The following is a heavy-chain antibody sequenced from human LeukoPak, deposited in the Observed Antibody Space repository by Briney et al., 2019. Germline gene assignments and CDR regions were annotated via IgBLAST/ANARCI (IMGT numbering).Heavy chain of an antibody. J-gene: IGHJ4*02. CDR1: GFTFTTYV. CDR3: AKVRWQLVDY. CDR2: ISGSADST. D-gene: IGHD6-6*01. Sequence: LPGGSLRLSCAASGFTFTTYVMSWVRQAPGKGLEWVSAISGSADSTYYADSVNGRFTISRDNSKNTLYLQMNSLRAEDTAVYYCAKVRWQLVDYWGQGTLVTVSS. V-gene: IGHV3-23*01.